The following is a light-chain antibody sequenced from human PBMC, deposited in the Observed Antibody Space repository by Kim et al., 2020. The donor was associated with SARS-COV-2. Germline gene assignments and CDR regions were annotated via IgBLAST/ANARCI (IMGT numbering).Light chain of an antibody. CDR2: SDT. J-gene: IGLJ1*01. V-gene: IGLV3-21*04. CDR1: NIESKS. CDR3: QVWDSSSDHYV. Sequence: SYELTQSPSVSVAPGKTARITCGGNNIESKSVHWYQQGPGQAPVLVIYSDTDRPSGIPERFSGSNSGNTATLTISRVEAGDEADYYCQVWDSSSDHYVFG.